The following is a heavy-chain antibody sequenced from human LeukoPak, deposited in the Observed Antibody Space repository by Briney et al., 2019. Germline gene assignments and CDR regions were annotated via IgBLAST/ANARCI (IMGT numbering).Heavy chain of an antibody. CDR2: ISWNSGSI. D-gene: IGHD6-19*01. CDR1: GFTFDDYA. Sequence: PGGSLRLSCAASGFTFDDYAMHWVRQAPGKGLEWVSGISWNSGSIGYADSVKGRFTISRDNAKNSLYLQMNSLIAEDMALYYCAKDISVAGTGGYFDYWGQGTLVTVSS. V-gene: IGHV3-9*03. J-gene: IGHJ4*02. CDR3: AKDISVAGTGGYFDY.